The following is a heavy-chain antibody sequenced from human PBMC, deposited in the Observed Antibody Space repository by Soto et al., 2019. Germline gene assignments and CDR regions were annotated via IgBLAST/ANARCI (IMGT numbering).Heavy chain of an antibody. CDR3: AWHYYDSRYYYYYGMDV. CDR2: IYYSGTT. J-gene: IGHJ6*02. D-gene: IGHD3-22*01. CDR1: GGSISSGGYY. Sequence: ASETLSLTGTVSGGSISSGGYYWSWIRQPPGEGLEWIEYIYYSGTTTYNPSLKSRVTISVDTSKNQCSLKLSSVTAADTAVYYCAWHYYDSRYYYYYGMDVWGQGTTVTFSS. V-gene: IGHV4-61*08.